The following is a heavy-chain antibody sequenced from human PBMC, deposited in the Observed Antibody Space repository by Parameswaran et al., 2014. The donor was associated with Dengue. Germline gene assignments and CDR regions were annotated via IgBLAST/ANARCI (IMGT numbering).Heavy chain of an antibody. V-gene: IGHV4-34*01. CDR2: INHSGST. CDR3: ARGPYSYGYGRRHYYYGMDV. CDR1: GGSFSGYY. Sequence: ASETLSLTCAVYGGSFSGYYWSWIRQPPGKGLEWIGEINHSGSTNYNPSLKSRVTISVDTSKNQFSLKLSSVTAADTAVYYCARGPYSYGYGRRHYYYGMDVWGQGTTVTVSS. D-gene: IGHD5-18*01. J-gene: IGHJ6*02.